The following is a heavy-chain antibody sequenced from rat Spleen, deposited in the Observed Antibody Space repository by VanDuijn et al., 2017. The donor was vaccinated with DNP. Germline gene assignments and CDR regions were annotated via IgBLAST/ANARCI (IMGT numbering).Heavy chain of an antibody. CDR2: ITSSGRTA. CDR3: ARGSSSIYWYFDF. Sequence: EVRLVESGGDLVQPGRSLRLSCVGSGFTFNNYWMNWVRQVPGKGLDWVSSITSSGRTAFYSDSVKGRFTISRDNAKSTLYLQMNSLRSEDTATYYCARGSSSIYWYFDFWGPGTMVTVSS. D-gene: IGHD1-2*01. J-gene: IGHJ1*01. V-gene: IGHV5-31*01. CDR1: GFTFNNYW.